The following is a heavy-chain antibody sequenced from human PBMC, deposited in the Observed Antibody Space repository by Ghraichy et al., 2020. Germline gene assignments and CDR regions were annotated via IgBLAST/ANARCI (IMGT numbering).Heavy chain of an antibody. Sequence: SETLSLTCAVYGGSFSGYYWSWIRQPPGKGLEWIGEINHSGSTNYNPSLKSRVTISVDTSKNQFSLKLSSVTAADTAVYYCARAILLNSNHDIVVVPAAQVDYWGQGTLVTVSS. D-gene: IGHD2-2*01. V-gene: IGHV4-34*01. CDR2: INHSGST. CDR1: GGSFSGYY. CDR3: ARAILLNSNHDIVVVPAAQVDY. J-gene: IGHJ4*02.